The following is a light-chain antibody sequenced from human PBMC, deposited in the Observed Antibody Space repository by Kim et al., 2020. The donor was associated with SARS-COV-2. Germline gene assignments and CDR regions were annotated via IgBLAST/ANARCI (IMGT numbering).Light chain of an antibody. Sequence: QTATLTCTGNSNNVGNQGAAWLQQHQGHPPKLRSYRNNNRPSGISERLSASRSGNTASLTITGLQPEDEADYYCSAWDSSLSAWVFGGGTQLTVL. CDR2: RNN. CDR1: SNNVGNQG. V-gene: IGLV10-54*01. J-gene: IGLJ3*02. CDR3: SAWDSSLSAWV.